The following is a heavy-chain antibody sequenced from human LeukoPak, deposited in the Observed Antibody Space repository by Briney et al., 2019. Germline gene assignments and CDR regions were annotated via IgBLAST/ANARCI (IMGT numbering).Heavy chain of an antibody. D-gene: IGHD2-15*01. CDR3: AREAGGSLLMDV. CDR1: GFTFSSYG. Sequence: GGSLRLSCAASGFTFSSYGMHWVRQAPGKGLEWVGVIWYDGSNKYYADSVKGRFTISRDNSKNTLYLQMNSLRAEDTAVYYCAREAGGSLLMDVWGQGTTVTVSS. V-gene: IGHV3-33*01. J-gene: IGHJ6*02. CDR2: IWYDGSNK.